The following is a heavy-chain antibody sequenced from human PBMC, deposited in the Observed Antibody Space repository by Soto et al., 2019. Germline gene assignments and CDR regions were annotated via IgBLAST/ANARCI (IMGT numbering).Heavy chain of an antibody. V-gene: IGHV5-51*01. Sequence: HGESLKVSCKGSGYSFTSYWIGWVRQMPWKGLEWMGIIYPGDSDTRYSPSFQGQVTISADKSISTAYLQWSSLKASDTAMYYCARHLEVRGVISYYYYYGMDVWGQGTTVTVSS. D-gene: IGHD3-10*01. J-gene: IGHJ6*02. CDR1: GYSFTSYW. CDR3: ARHLEVRGVISYYYYYGMDV. CDR2: IYPGDSDT.